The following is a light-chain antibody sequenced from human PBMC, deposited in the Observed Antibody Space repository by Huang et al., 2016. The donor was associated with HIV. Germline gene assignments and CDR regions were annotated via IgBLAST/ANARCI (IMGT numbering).Light chain of an antibody. V-gene: IGKV3-11*01. Sequence: EIVLTQSPATLSLSPWERAPLSCRASQSDSSYLAWFQQKPGQAPRLLIYDASNRATGIPARFSGSGSGTDFTLTISSLEPEDFAVYYCQQRSYWPLTFGGGTKVEI. CDR1: QSDSSY. J-gene: IGKJ4*01. CDR2: DAS. CDR3: QQRSYWPLT.